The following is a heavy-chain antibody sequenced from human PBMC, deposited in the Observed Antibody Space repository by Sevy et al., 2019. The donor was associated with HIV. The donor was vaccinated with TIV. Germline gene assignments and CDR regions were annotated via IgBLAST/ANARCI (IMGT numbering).Heavy chain of an antibody. CDR2: IIPIFGTA. D-gene: IGHD3-3*01. CDR3: ARGRLPPIFGVVIILGGGYYYGMDV. Sequence: ASVKVSCKASGGTFSSYAISWVLQAPGQGLEWMGGIIPIFGTANYAQKFQGRVTITADESTSTAYMGLSSLRSEDTAVYYCARGRLPPIFGVVIILGGGYYYGMDVWGQGTTVTVSS. V-gene: IGHV1-69*13. J-gene: IGHJ6*02. CDR1: GGTFSSYA.